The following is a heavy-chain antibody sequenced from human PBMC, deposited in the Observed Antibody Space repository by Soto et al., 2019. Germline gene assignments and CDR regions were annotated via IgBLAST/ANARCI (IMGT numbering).Heavy chain of an antibody. Sequence: PGESLKISCNGSGFSFSSYWISWVRQMPGRGLEWMGRIDPTDSFVNYSPSFQGHVSISADKSLSIAYLQWSSLKASDTGLYYCASSEWEQLPFDAFGIWGQGTMVTVSS. V-gene: IGHV5-10-1*01. D-gene: IGHD1-26*01. CDR2: IDPTDSFV. J-gene: IGHJ3*02. CDR1: GFSFSSYW. CDR3: ASSEWEQLPFDAFGI.